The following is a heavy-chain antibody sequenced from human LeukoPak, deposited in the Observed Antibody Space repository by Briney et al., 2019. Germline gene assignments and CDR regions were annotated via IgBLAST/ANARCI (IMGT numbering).Heavy chain of an antibody. D-gene: IGHD3-10*02. V-gene: IGHV3-20*04. CDR1: GFTFGNYG. Sequence: GGSLRLSCAASGFTFGNYGMSWVRQAPGKGLGWVSGINWNGGSTGYADSVEGRFTISRDNAKNSLYLQMNSLRAEDTAVYYCAELGITMIGGVWGKGTTVTISS. CDR3: AELGITMIGGV. CDR2: INWNGGST. J-gene: IGHJ6*04.